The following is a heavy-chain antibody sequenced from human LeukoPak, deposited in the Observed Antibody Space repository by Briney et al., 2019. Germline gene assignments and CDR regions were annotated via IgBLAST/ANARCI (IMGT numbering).Heavy chain of an antibody. CDR2: ISSSGSTI. Sequence: GGSLRLSCAASGFTFSDYYMSWIRQAPGKGLEWVSYISSSGSTIYYADSVKGRFTISRDNAKNSLYLQMYSLRAEDTAVYYCARDGVTYSSGWYTEFDYWGQGTLVTVSS. V-gene: IGHV3-11*04. J-gene: IGHJ4*02. D-gene: IGHD6-19*01. CDR1: GFTFSDYY. CDR3: ARDGVTYSSGWYTEFDY.